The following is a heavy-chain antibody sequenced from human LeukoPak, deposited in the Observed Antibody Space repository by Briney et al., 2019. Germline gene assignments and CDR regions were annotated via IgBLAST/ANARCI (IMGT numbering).Heavy chain of an antibody. CDR1: GFTFSRYG. J-gene: IGHJ4*02. CDR2: IRYDGSNK. CDR3: VKGPRGDTIVTLPAALH. Sequence: PGGSLRLSCAGSGFTFSRYGMHWVRQAPGKGLEWVAVIRYDGSNKYYADSVKGRFTISRDNSKNTLFLQMYGLRAEDTAVYYCVKGPRGDTIVTLPAALHWGQGTLVTVSS. V-gene: IGHV3-30*02. D-gene: IGHD2-2*01.